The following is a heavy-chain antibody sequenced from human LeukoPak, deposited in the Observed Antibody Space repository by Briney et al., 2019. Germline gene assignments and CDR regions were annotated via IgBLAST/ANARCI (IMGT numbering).Heavy chain of an antibody. Sequence: GGSLRLSCLQSRLPLREYALSWVRPVLGRGVEWVGFIRISAYGATTEYSAPVKDRFTISRDDSKSLVYLQMNTLKTEDTAVYYCATHRLESHDIQFDYWGQGALVIVSS. V-gene: IGHV3-49*04. CDR2: IRISAYGATT. D-gene: IGHD1-1*01. CDR3: ATHRLESHDIQFDY. CDR1: RLPLREYA. J-gene: IGHJ4*02.